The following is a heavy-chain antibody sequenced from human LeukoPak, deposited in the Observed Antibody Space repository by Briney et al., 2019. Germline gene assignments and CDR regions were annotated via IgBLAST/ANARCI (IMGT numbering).Heavy chain of an antibody. Sequence: PSETLSLTCAVYGGSFSGYYWSWIRQPPGKGLEWIGEINHSGSTNYNPSLKSRVTISVDTSKNQFSLKLSSVTAADTAVYYCAAFPKGHLNFYWFDPWGQGTLVTVSS. D-gene: IGHD2/OR15-2a*01. J-gene: IGHJ5*02. CDR3: AAFPKGHLNFYWFDP. CDR1: GGSFSGYY. V-gene: IGHV4-34*01. CDR2: INHSGST.